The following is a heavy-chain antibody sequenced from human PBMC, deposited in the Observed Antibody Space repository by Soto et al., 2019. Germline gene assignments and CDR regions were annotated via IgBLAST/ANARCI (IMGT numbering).Heavy chain of an antibody. CDR3: AREGVNGIAAPAGVSGP. CDR1: GGSISIYY. Sequence: PSETLSLTCTVSGGSISIYYWSWIRHPAGKGLEWIGRIYTSGSTNYNPSLKSRVTMSVDTSKNQFSLKLSSVTAADTAVYYCAREGVNGIAAPAGVSGPWGQGTLVTVSS. D-gene: IGHD6-13*01. CDR2: IYTSGST. V-gene: IGHV4-4*07. J-gene: IGHJ5*02.